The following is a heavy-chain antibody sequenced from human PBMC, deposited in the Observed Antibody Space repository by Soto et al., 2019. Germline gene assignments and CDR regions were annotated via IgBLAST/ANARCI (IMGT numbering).Heavy chain of an antibody. CDR3: ARGQRFSDWFDP. CDR2: IYSSGNT. D-gene: IGHD3-3*01. CDR1: GGTISGYY. Sequence: QVHLQASGPGLVKPSETLSLTCSVSGGTISGYYWTWIRQPAGKGLEWIGRIYSSGNTQYHPSLQIRVTMSLDTANNQFSLRLTSVTAADTAVYYCARGQRFSDWFDPLGQGTLVTVSS. J-gene: IGHJ5*02. V-gene: IGHV4-4*07.